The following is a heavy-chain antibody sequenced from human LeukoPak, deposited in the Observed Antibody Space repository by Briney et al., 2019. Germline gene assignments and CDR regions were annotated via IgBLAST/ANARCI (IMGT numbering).Heavy chain of an antibody. CDR3: ARIPLGRYSSSWYGGYFDY. Sequence: PSETLSLTCTVSGGSISSSSYYRGWIRQPPGKGLEWIGSIYYSGSTYYNLSLKSRVTISVDTSKSQFSLNLSSVTAADTAVYYCARIPLGRYSSSWYGGYFDYWGQGTLVTVSS. V-gene: IGHV4-39*07. CDR1: GGSISSSSYY. CDR2: IYYSGST. J-gene: IGHJ4*02. D-gene: IGHD6-13*01.